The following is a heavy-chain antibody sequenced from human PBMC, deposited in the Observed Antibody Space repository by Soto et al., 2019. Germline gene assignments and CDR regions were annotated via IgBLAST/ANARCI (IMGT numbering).Heavy chain of an antibody. Sequence: QVQLQESGPGLVKPSETLSLTCTVSGGSISGYYWSWIRQPPGKGLEWIGYMYNTGSTVYNPSFNSPVTISVDTSKSQFSLRLNSVTAADTAVYYCARDLWGYCGTACYPLDVWGQGTTVTVSS. V-gene: IGHV4-59*01. CDR3: ARDLWGYCGTACYPLDV. CDR1: GGSISGYY. CDR2: MYNTGST. D-gene: IGHD2-21*02. J-gene: IGHJ6*02.